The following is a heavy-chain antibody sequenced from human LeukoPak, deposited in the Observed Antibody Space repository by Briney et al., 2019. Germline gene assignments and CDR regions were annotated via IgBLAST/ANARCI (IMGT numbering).Heavy chain of an antibody. D-gene: IGHD3-10*02. CDR2: IYHSGST. J-gene: IGHJ4*02. Sequence: SETLSLTCAVSGCSISSGYYWGWIRQPPGKGLEWIGSIYHSGSTYYNPSLKSRVTISVDTSKNQFSLKLSSVTAADTAVYYCARARGDVRSIRDVGGWHPIDYWGQGTLVTVSS. V-gene: IGHV4-38-2*01. CDR1: GCSISSGYY. CDR3: ARARGDVRSIRDVGGWHPIDY.